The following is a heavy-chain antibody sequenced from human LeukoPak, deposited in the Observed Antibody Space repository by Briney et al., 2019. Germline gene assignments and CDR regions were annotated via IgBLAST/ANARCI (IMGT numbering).Heavy chain of an antibody. J-gene: IGHJ1*01. V-gene: IGHV1-2*02. D-gene: IGHD2-15*01. CDR3: ARVTPQAAEYFQH. CDR2: INPSSGGT. CDR1: GYTFTGYY. Sequence: ASVKVSCKASGYTFTGYYMHWVRQAPGQGLEWMGWINPSSGGTNYAQKFQGRVTMTRDTSISTAYMELSRLRSDDTALYYCARVTPQAAEYFQHWGQGTLVTVSS.